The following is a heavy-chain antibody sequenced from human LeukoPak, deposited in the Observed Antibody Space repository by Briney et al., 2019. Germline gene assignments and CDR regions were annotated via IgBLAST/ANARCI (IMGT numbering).Heavy chain of an antibody. CDR1: GGSISSSSYY. CDR3: ARTLSSLLIAAAGIDY. D-gene: IGHD6-13*01. CDR2: IYYSGST. J-gene: IGHJ4*02. V-gene: IGHV4-39*01. Sequence: SETLSLTCTVAGGSISSSSYYWGWIRQPPGKGLEWIGSIYYSGSTYYNPSLKSRVTISVDTSKNQFSLKLSSVTAADTAVYYCARTLSSLLIAAAGIDYWGQGTLVTVSS.